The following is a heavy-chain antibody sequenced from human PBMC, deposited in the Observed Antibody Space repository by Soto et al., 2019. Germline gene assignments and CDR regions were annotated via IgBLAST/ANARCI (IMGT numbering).Heavy chain of an antibody. V-gene: IGHV4-31*03. D-gene: IGHD2-2*02. Sequence: QVQLQESGPGLVKPSQTLSLTCTVSGDSLSSGGYYWTWIRQHPGKGLEWIGYVFYSGSTYNNPSLKSRVIISIDTSNNQFSLKLSSVTAADTAVYYCAREVVAIQTFDYWGQGTLVTVSS. CDR2: VFYSGST. CDR1: GDSLSSGGYY. J-gene: IGHJ4*02. CDR3: AREVVAIQTFDY.